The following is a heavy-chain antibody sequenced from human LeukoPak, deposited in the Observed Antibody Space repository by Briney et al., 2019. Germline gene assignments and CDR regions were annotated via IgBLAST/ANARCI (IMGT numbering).Heavy chain of an antibody. CDR1: GRSISSYY. Sequence: SDTLSLPCTVSGRSISSYYWSGIPQPPGKGLEWIGDIYYSGSTNYNPSLKSRVTISVDTSKNQFSLKLSSVTAADTAVYYCARGNSGYDLDYWGQGTLVTVSS. J-gene: IGHJ4*02. CDR2: IYYSGST. CDR3: ARGNSGYDLDY. V-gene: IGHV4-59*07. D-gene: IGHD5-12*01.